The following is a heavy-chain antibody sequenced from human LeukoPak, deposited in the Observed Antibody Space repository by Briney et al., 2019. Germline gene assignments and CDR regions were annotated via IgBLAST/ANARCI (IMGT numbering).Heavy chain of an antibody. D-gene: IGHD2-2*01. Sequence: GGSLRLSCAASGFTFSNAWMSWVRQAPGKGLEWVGRIYSTADGGTPAYAAPVKGRFTISRDDSKSMLYPQMNSLKTEDTAVYYCTKITAAAAYDWGQGTLVTVSS. CDR3: TKITAAAAYD. J-gene: IGHJ4*02. V-gene: IGHV3-15*01. CDR1: GFTFSNAW. CDR2: IYSTADGGTP.